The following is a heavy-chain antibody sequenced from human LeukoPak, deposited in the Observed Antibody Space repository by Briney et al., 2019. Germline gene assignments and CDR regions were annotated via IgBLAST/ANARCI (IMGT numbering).Heavy chain of an antibody. CDR1: GGSISSYY. J-gene: IGHJ4*02. CDR3: ARGTFSGSYYYFDY. D-gene: IGHD1-26*01. Sequence: PSETLSLTCTVSGGSISSYYWSWIRQPAGNGLDWIGRIYTSGSTNYNPSLKSRVTMSVDTSKNQFSLKLSSVTAADMGVYCCARGTFSGSYYYFDYWGQGTLVTVSS. CDR2: IYTSGST. V-gene: IGHV4-4*07.